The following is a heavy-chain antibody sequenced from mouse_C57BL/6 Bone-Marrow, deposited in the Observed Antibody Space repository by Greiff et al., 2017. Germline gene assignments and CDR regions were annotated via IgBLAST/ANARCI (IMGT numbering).Heavy chain of an antibody. J-gene: IGHJ1*03. CDR2: LHPNSGST. V-gene: IGHV1-64*01. CDR3: AREDGYGSEV. Sequence: QVQLQQPGAELVKPGASVKLSCTASGYTFTSYWMHWVKQRPGHGLEWLGMLHPNSGSTNYNEKFKSKATLTVDKSSSTAYMHRSSLTSEDSAVYYCAREDGYGSEVWGTGTTVTVSS. D-gene: IGHD1-1*01. CDR1: GYTFTSYW.